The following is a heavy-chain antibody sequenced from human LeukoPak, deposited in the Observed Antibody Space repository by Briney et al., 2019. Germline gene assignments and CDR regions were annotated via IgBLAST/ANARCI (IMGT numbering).Heavy chain of an antibody. CDR1: GFTFSNYE. CDR3: AKYYDILTGYYNVRYFDS. D-gene: IGHD3-9*01. V-gene: IGHV3-48*03. CDR2: ISSSGGTI. Sequence: PGGPLRLSCAASGFTFSNYEMNWVRQAPGKGLEWVSYISSSGGTIYYADFVKGRFSVSRDNAKNSLFLQMNSLRAEDTAVYYCAKYYDILTGYYNVRYFDSWGQGTLVTVSS. J-gene: IGHJ4*02.